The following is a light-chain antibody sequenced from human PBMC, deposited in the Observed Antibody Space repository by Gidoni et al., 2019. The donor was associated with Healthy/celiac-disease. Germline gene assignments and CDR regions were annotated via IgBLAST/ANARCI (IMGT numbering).Light chain of an antibody. CDR3: QQGYSTPYT. V-gene: IGKV1-39*01. CDR1: QSISSY. Sequence: DIQISQSPSSLSASVGDRVTITCRARQSISSYLNRYQKKPGKAPKLLIYAATSLQSGDTSRFSGSGSGRDFTLNISSLKREDYATYYCQQGYSTPYTFGQGTKLEIK. CDR2: AAT. J-gene: IGKJ2*01.